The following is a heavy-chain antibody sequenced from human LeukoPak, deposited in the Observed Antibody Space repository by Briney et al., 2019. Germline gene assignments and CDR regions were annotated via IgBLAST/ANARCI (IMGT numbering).Heavy chain of an antibody. D-gene: IGHD5-24*01. CDR2: ISSSGSTI. Sequence: GRSLRLSCAASGFTFSDYYMSWIRQAPGKGLGWVSYISSSGSTIYYADPVKGRFTISRDNAKNSLYLQMNSLRAEDTAVYYCARDAGDGYNPFDYWGQGTLVTVSS. CDR3: ARDAGDGYNPFDY. CDR1: GFTFSDYY. J-gene: IGHJ4*02. V-gene: IGHV3-11*01.